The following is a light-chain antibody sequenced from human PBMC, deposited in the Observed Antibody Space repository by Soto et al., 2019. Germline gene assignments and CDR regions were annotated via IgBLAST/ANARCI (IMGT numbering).Light chain of an antibody. CDR2: DAS. CDR1: QSVSSY. CDR3: QQYGSPWT. J-gene: IGKJ1*01. Sequence: EIVLTQSPATLSLSPGERATLSCRASQSVSSYLAWYQQKPGQPPRLLIYDASSRATGIPDRFSGSGSGTDFTLTISRLEPEDFAVYYCQQYGSPWTFGQGTKVEIK. V-gene: IGKV3-20*01.